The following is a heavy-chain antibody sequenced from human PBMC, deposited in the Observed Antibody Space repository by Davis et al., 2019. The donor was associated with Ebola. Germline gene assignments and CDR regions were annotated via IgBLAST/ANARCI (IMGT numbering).Heavy chain of an antibody. CDR2: INPSGGST. CDR3: ARGYCTNGVCYTAAYYYYGMDV. D-gene: IGHD2-8*01. CDR1: GYTFTSYY. Sequence: GESLKISCAASGYTFTSYYMHWVRQAPGQGLEWMGIINPSGGSTSYAQKFQGRVTMTRDTSTSTVYMELSSLRSEDTAVYYCARGYCTNGVCYTAAYYYYGMDVWGQGTTVTVSS. J-gene: IGHJ6*02. V-gene: IGHV1-46*01.